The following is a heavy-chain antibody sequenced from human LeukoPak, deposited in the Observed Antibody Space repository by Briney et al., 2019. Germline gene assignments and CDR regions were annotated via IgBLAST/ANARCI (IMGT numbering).Heavy chain of an antibody. D-gene: IGHD3-9*01. J-gene: IGHJ3*02. CDR3: ARDLRYSDILTGYSDDVFDI. V-gene: IGHV4-39*07. CDR2: IYYSGST. CDR1: GGSISSSSYY. Sequence: SETLSLTCTVSGGSISSSSYYWGWIRQPPGKGLEWIGSIYYSGSTYYNPSLKSRVTISVDTSKNQFSLKLSSVTAADTAVYYCARDLRYSDILTGYSDDVFDIWGQGTMVTVSS.